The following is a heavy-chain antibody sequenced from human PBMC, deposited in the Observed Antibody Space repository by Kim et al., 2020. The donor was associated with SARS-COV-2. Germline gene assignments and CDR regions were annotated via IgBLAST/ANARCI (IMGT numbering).Heavy chain of an antibody. CDR3: LNEDYNDGIYNNFDH. Sequence: ASVKVSCKASGYSFTDYYLHWVRQAPGQGLEWMGRINPNSENTRYAQKFQGRVSMTRDTSISTVYMELSRLTSDDTAVYYCLNEDYNDGIYNNFDHWGQGTLVTVSS. CDR2: INPNSENT. J-gene: IGHJ4*02. CDR1: GYSFTDYY. D-gene: IGHD3-10*01. V-gene: IGHV1-2*06.